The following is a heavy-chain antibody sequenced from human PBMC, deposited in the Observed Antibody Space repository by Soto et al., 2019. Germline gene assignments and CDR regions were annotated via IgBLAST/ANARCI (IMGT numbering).Heavy chain of an antibody. CDR1: GGSISTFY. J-gene: IGHJ4*02. CDR3: ARAPMVLSRSYFDY. Sequence: XETLCPTFTVAGGSISTFYWSWIRKPPGKGLEWIGYISYSGNTNYNPSLKSRVSISVDTSKNQLSLNLTSVTAADTAVYYCARAPMVLSRSYFDYWGQGTPVTVSS. V-gene: IGHV4-59*01. CDR2: ISYSGNT. D-gene: IGHD2-8*01.